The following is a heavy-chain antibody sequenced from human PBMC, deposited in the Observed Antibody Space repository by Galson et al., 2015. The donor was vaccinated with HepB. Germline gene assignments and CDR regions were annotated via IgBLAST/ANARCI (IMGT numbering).Heavy chain of an antibody. J-gene: IGHJ2*01. Sequence: SVKVSCKASGYTFTSYAMNWVRQAPGQGLEWMGWINTNTGNPTYAQGFTGRFVFSLDTSVSTAYLQISSLKAEDTAVYYCARRLLRGSGSWGPDWYFDLWGRGTLVTVSS. CDR2: INTNTGNP. CDR3: ARRLLRGSGSWGPDWYFDL. CDR1: GYTFTSYA. D-gene: IGHD3-10*01. V-gene: IGHV7-4-1*02.